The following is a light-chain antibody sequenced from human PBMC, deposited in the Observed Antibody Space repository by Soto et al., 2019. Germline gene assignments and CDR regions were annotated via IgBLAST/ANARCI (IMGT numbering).Light chain of an antibody. V-gene: IGLV1-44*01. CDR2: ANN. CDR1: DSNIGSNT. CDR3: AAWDASLNGPYV. J-gene: IGLJ1*01. Sequence: QSAVTQPPSASGTPGQRVTISCSGSDSNIGSNTVNWYQQLPGTAPKLLIYANNQRPSGVPDRFSGSKSGTSASLAISGLQSEDEAEYYCAAWDASLNGPYVFGTGTKVTVL.